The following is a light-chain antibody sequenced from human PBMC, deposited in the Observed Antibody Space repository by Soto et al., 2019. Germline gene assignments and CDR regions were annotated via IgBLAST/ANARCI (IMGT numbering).Light chain of an antibody. V-gene: IGKV1-39*01. CDR2: AAS. CDR1: QSINSY. CDR3: QQSYSTPYT. Sequence: DLQMTQSPSSLSASVGDRVTITCRASQSINSYLNWYQQKPGKAPKLLIYAASSLQSGVPSRFGGSGSGTDFTLTISSLQPEDFATYYCQQSYSTPYTFGQGTKLEIK. J-gene: IGKJ2*01.